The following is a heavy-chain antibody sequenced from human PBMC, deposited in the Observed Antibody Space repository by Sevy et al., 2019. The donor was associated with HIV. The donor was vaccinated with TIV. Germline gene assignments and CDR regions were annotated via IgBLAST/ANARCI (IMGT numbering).Heavy chain of an antibody. CDR1: GFTFSSYS. Sequence: GGSLRLYCAVSGFTFSSYSMNWVRQAPGKGLEWVSSISSSSSYIYYADSVKGRFTISTDNAKNSLYLQMNSLRAEETAVYYCARDFRLYYFDSSGSADGMDVWGQGTTVTVSS. CDR3: ARDFRLYYFDSSGSADGMDV. V-gene: IGHV3-21*01. J-gene: IGHJ6*02. CDR2: ISSSSSYI. D-gene: IGHD3-22*01.